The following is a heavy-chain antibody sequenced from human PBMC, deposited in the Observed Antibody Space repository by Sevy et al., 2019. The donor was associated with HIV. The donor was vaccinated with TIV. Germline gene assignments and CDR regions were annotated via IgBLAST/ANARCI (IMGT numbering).Heavy chain of an antibody. CDR2: ISYDGSHK. J-gene: IGHJ5*02. CDR3: ARDAGYSVNWYPRFDP. V-gene: IGHV3-30*03. Sequence: GGSLRLSCAASAFTFSTYAMHWVRQAPGKGLEWVAVISYDGSHKYYADSVKSRFTISRDDSKSSLYLQMNTLRAEDTAVYYCARDAGYSVNWYPRFDPWGQGTLVTVSS. CDR1: AFTFSTYA. D-gene: IGHD6-13*01.